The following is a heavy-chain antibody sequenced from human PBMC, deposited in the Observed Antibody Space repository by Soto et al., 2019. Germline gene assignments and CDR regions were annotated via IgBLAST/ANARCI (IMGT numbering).Heavy chain of an antibody. D-gene: IGHD6-6*01. CDR2: INHSGST. Sequence: SEYLSLTFAVYGGSFSGYYWRSILQPPLKVLDWIREINHSGSTNYNPSLKSRVNISVDTSKNQFSLNLSSVTAADTAVYYCARGLGIAARQRWFDPWGQGTLVAVSS. CDR3: ARGLGIAARQRWFDP. J-gene: IGHJ5*02. V-gene: IGHV4-34*01. CDR1: GGSFSGYY.